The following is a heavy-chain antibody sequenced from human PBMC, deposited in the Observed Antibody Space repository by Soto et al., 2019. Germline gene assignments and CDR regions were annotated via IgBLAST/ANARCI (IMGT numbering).Heavy chain of an antibody. CDR2: IYYSGST. D-gene: IGHD3-22*01. V-gene: IGHV4-59*01. J-gene: IGHJ3*02. CDR1: DGSISSYY. CDR3: ARDYYDSPGAFDI. Sequence: SETLSLTCTVSDGSISSYYWSWIRQPPGKGLEWIGYIYYSGSTNYNPSLKSRVTISVDTSKNQFSLKLSSVTAADTAVYYCARDYYDSPGAFDIWGQGTMVTVSS.